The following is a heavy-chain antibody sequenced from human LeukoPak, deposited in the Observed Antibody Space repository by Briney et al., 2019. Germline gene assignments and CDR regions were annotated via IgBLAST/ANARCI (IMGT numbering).Heavy chain of an antibody. CDR2: IYTNGST. D-gene: IGHD1-26*01. J-gene: IGHJ4*02. V-gene: IGHV4-61*02. CDR3: ARSIVGATFPLGY. CDR1: GGSVSSGSYY. Sequence: PSQTLSLTCTVSGGSVSSGSYYWSWLRQPAGKGLEWIGRIYTNGSTNYNPSLKSRVSISLDTSKNQFSLNLSSVTAADTAVYYCARSIVGATFPLGYWGQGALLTVSS.